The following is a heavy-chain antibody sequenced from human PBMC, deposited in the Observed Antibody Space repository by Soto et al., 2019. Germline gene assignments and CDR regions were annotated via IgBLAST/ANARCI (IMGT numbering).Heavy chain of an antibody. CDR2: IYYSGST. D-gene: IGHD6-13*01. J-gene: IGHJ5*02. Sequence: LSLTCTVSGGSISSSSYYWGWIRQPPGKGLEWIGSIYYSGSTYYNPSLKSRVTISVDTSKNQFSLELSSVTAVDTAVYYCARDFFGSSWYWGYVLDPWGQGTLVTVSS. CDR3: ARDFFGSSWYWGYVLDP. CDR1: GGSISSSSYY. V-gene: IGHV4-39*02.